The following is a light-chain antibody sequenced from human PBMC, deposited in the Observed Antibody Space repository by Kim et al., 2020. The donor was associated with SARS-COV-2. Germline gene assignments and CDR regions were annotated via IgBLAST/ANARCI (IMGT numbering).Light chain of an antibody. Sequence: WSPGERATISCGASQSVSSSYLAWYQQKPGLATRLLIYEASSRATGIPDRCSGSWSGTDFTLTISRLEPEDFAVYYCQQYGSSPTFGQGTRLEIK. CDR1: QSVSSSY. V-gene: IGKV3D-20*01. CDR2: EAS. J-gene: IGKJ5*01. CDR3: QQYGSSPT.